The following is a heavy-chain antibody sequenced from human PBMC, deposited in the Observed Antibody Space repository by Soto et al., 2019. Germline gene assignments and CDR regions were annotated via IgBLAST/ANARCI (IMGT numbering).Heavy chain of an antibody. Sequence: QVQLVQSGAEVKKPGSSVKVSCKASGGTFSSYAISWVRQAPGQGLEWMGGIIPIFGTANYAQKFQGRVTITADESTSTAYMELSSLSSEDTAVYYCASEEGGSPHDAFDIWGQGTMFTVSS. J-gene: IGHJ3*02. V-gene: IGHV1-69*12. D-gene: IGHD1-26*01. CDR2: IIPIFGTA. CDR3: ASEEGGSPHDAFDI. CDR1: GGTFSSYA.